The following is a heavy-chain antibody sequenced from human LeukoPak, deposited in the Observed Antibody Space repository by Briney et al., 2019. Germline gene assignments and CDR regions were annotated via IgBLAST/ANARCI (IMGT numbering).Heavy chain of an antibody. CDR3: ARDGGSSWYFDY. Sequence: GGSLRLSCAASGFTFSDYYMSWIRQAPGKGLEWVSYISSSGNTTYHADSVKGRFTISRDNAKNSLYLQMSSLRAEDTAVYYCARDGGSSWYFDYWGQGTPVTVSS. D-gene: IGHD6-13*01. CDR1: GFTFSDYY. V-gene: IGHV3-11*04. CDR2: ISSSGNTT. J-gene: IGHJ4*02.